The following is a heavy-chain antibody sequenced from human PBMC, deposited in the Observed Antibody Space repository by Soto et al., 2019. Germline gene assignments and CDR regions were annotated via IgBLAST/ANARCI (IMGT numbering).Heavy chain of an antibody. CDR1: GFTFSSYA. CDR2: ISGSGGST. D-gene: IGHD1-26*01. Sequence: EVQLLESGGGLVHPGGSLRLYCAASGFTFSSYAMRWVRQAPVKGLEWVSAISGSGGSTYYADSVKGRFTISRDNSKNTLYLQMNSLRAKDTAVYYCARRGSGSYYDYWGQGTLVTVSS. V-gene: IGHV3-23*01. CDR3: ARRGSGSYYDY. J-gene: IGHJ4*02.